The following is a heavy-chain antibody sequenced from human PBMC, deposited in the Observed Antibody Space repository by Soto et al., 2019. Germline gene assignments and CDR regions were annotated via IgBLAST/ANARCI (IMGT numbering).Heavy chain of an antibody. CDR1: GFTFSGSA. D-gene: IGHD3-16*01. J-gene: IGHJ4*02. V-gene: IGHV3-73*02. Sequence: EVQLVESGGGLVQPGESLKLSCAASGFTFSGSAMHWVRQASGKGLEWVGRISSKGNSYATAYAASLKGRFIISRDDSRNTAYLQMNSLKTEDTAVYYCTSCLNYWGQGTLVTVSS. CDR2: ISSKGNSYAT. CDR3: TSCLNY.